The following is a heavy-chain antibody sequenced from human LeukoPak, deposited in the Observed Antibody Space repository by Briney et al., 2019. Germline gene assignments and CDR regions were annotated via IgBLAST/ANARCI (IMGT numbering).Heavy chain of an antibody. CDR3: ARDRPPVRGVIFNFDY. V-gene: IGHV1-69*06. CDR2: IIPIFGTA. J-gene: IGHJ4*02. Sequence: SVKVSCKASGGTFSSYAISWVRQAPGQGLEWMGRIIPIFGTANYAQKFQGRVTITADKSTSTAYMDLSSLRSEDTAVYYCARDRPPVRGVIFNFDYWGQGTLVTVSS. D-gene: IGHD3-10*01. CDR1: GGTFSSYA.